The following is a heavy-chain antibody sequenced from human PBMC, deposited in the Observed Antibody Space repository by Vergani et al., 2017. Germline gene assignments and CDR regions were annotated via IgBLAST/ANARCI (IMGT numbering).Heavy chain of an antibody. J-gene: IGHJ3*02. V-gene: IGHV4-59*01. Sequence: QVQLQESGPGLVKPSETLSLTCTVSGGSISSYYWSWIRQPPGKGLEWIGYIYYSGSTNYNPSLKSRVTISVDTSKNQFSLKLSSVTAADTAVYYCAGGNPWSYYAFDIWGQGTMVTVSS. CDR3: AGGNPWSYYAFDI. CDR1: GGSISSYY. D-gene: IGHD1-26*01. CDR2: IYYSGST.